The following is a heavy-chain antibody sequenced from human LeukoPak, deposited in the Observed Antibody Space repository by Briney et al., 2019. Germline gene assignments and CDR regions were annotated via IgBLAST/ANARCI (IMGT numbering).Heavy chain of an antibody. CDR3: AKVYGGNHFDS. J-gene: IGHJ4*02. D-gene: IGHD4-23*01. V-gene: IGHV3-30*18. Sequence: GGPLRLSCAAPGFTFSSYGMPWVRQAPGKGLEWVAVISYDGSNKYYAGSVKGRFTISRDNSKNTLHLQMNSLRAEDTAVYYCAKVYGGNHFDSWGQGTLVTVSS. CDR1: GFTFSSYG. CDR2: ISYDGSNK.